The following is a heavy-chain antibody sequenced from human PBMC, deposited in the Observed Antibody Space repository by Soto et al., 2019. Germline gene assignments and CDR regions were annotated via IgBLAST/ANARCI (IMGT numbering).Heavy chain of an antibody. V-gene: IGHV1-69*13. D-gene: IGHD6-13*01. J-gene: IGHJ4*02. CDR2: IIPIFGTT. Sequence: ASVKVSCKASGGTFSNYAISWVRQAPGQGLEWMGGIIPIFGTTNYAQRFQGRVTITADESTSTAYMELSSLRSEDTAVYYCARVSSSWYKDYFNYWGQGTLVTVSS. CDR3: ARVSSSWYKDYFNY. CDR1: GGTFSNYA.